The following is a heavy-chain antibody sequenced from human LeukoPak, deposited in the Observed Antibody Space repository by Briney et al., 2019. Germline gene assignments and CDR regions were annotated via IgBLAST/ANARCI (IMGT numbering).Heavy chain of an antibody. Sequence: GGSLRLSCAASGFTFKNSAMNWGRQAPGKGPEWVAVIRSSGRTTDYADSVKGRFTISRDNSNNTLFLQMIRLRAEDTAVYYCAKPPENVVGTSPFYFDSWGQGTLVTVSS. CDR1: GFTFKNSA. V-gene: IGHV3-23*01. D-gene: IGHD7-27*01. CDR2: IRSSGRTT. J-gene: IGHJ4*02. CDR3: AKPPENVVGTSPFYFDS.